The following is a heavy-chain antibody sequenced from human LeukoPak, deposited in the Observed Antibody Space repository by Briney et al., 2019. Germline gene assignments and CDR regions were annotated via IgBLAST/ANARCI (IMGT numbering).Heavy chain of an antibody. J-gene: IGHJ4*02. D-gene: IGHD2-2*02. CDR1: GYTFTSYG. CDR2: ISAYNGNT. Sequence: ASVKVSCKASGYTFTSYGISWVRQAPGQGREWMGWISAYNGNTNYAQKLQGRVTMTTDTSTSTAYMELRSLRSDDTAVYYCARDRCSSTSCYSSGVDYWGQGTLVTVSS. V-gene: IGHV1-18*01. CDR3: ARDRCSSTSCYSSGVDY.